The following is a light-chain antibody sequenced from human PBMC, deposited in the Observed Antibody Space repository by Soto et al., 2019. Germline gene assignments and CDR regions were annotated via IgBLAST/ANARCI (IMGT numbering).Light chain of an antibody. J-gene: IGLJ2*01. CDR2: EGS. Sequence: QSALTQPASVSGSPGQSITISCTGGSSDVRRYYLVSWYQQHPGKAPKLMIYEGSRRPSGVSDRFSGSNSGNTASLTISGLQAEDEADYYCCSYAGSSTLDVVFGGGTQLTVL. V-gene: IGLV2-23*01. CDR3: CSYAGSSTLDVV. CDR1: SSDVRRYYL.